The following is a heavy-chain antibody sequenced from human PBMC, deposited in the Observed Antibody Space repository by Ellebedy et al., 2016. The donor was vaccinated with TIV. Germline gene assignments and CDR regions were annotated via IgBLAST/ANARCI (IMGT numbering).Heavy chain of an antibody. J-gene: IGHJ4*02. D-gene: IGHD6-19*01. V-gene: IGHV1-46*01. Sequence: AASVTVSCKASRYTFTTYYMHWVRQAPGQALEWMGIVIPIGGHTNYAQKFQGSVTMTRYTSTSTVYMELSSLTSEDTATYYCAREYKGGWWDYWGQGTLVTVSS. CDR1: RYTFTTYY. CDR3: AREYKGGWWDY. CDR2: VIPIGGHT.